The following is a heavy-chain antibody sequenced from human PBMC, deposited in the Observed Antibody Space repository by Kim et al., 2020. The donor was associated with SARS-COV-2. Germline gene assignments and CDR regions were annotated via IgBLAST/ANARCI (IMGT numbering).Heavy chain of an antibody. D-gene: IGHD3-16*02. J-gene: IGHJ4*02. CDR1: GGSFSGYY. CDR3: ARGFVRPYDYVWGSYRYTYAFDY. Sequence: SDTLSLTCAVYGGSFSGYYWSWIRQPPGKGLEWIGEINYSGSTNYNPSLKSRVTISVDTSKNQFSLKLSSVTAADTAVYYCARGFVRPYDYVWGSYRYTYAFDYWGQGTLVTVSS. V-gene: IGHV4-34*01. CDR2: INYSGST.